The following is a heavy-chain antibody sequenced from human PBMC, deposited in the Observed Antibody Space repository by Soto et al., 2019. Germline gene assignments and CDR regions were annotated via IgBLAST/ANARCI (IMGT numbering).Heavy chain of an antibody. Sequence: EVQLVESGGGLVQPGGSLRLSCAASGFTFSSYDMHWVRQATGKGLEWVSAIGTAGDTYYPGSVKGRFTISRENAKNSLCRQMNSLRAGDTAVYYCARGEYGSGSLLHWGQGTLVTVSS. J-gene: IGHJ4*02. D-gene: IGHD3-10*01. CDR3: ARGEYGSGSLLH. CDR1: GFTFSSYD. CDR2: IGTAGDT. V-gene: IGHV3-13*04.